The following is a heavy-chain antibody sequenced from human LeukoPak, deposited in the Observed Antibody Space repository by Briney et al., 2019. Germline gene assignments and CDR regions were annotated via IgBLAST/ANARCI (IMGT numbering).Heavy chain of an antibody. CDR1: GFIFSNYA. Sequence: GGSLRLSCAASGFIFSNYAMTWVRQAPGKGLEWVSTISGSGGNTDYADSVRGRFTISRDNSKNTLCLQMNSLRAEDTAVYYCAKIYGSGSYSYFDYWGQGTLVTVSS. CDR2: ISGSGGNT. D-gene: IGHD3-10*01. V-gene: IGHV3-23*01. CDR3: AKIYGSGSYSYFDY. J-gene: IGHJ4*02.